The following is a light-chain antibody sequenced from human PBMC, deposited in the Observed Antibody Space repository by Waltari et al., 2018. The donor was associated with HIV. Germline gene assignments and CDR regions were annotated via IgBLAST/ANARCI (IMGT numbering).Light chain of an antibody. CDR3: QQYHSPPQT. J-gene: IGKJ1*01. V-gene: IGKV4-1*01. CDR2: WAF. Sequence: DLVMTQSPDSLAVSLCERATIHCSPSQSILYCSDNKYELAWYQQKSGQPPKLLIYWAFERQGGVPDRFSGSGSGRDFTLTISSLQAEDVAVYYCQQYHSPPQTFGQGTKVEVK. CDR1: QSILYCSDNKYE.